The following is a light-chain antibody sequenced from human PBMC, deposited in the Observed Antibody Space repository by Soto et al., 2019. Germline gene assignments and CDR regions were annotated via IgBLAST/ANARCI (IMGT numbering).Light chain of an antibody. V-gene: IGKV1-39*01. Sequence: DIQMTQSPSSLSASVGDRVTITCRASQSISRYLNWYQHKPGKAPNLLIYAASSLQSGVPSRFSGSGSGTDFILTFSGLQPEDFATYYCQQSYSFWTFGQGTKVDIK. CDR1: QSISRY. CDR2: AAS. J-gene: IGKJ1*01. CDR3: QQSYSFWT.